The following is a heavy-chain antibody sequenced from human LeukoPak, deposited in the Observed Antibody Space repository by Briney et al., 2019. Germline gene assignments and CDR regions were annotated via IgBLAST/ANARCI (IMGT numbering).Heavy chain of an antibody. J-gene: IGHJ5*01. Sequence: GGSLRLSCGASGFTFDDDVMRWVWQAPGQGLEWVSGISWNSGNRAYADSVKGRFTISRDNAKNSLYLQMNSLRVEDTAFYLCASGFCSGGSCYLKIWFDSWGQGTLVTVSS. CDR2: ISWNSGNR. V-gene: IGHV3-9*01. D-gene: IGHD2-15*01. CDR1: GFTFDDDV. CDR3: ASGFCSGGSCYLKIWFDS.